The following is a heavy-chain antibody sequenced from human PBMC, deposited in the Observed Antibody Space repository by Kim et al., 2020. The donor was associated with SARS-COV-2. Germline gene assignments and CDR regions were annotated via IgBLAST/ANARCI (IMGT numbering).Heavy chain of an antibody. Sequence: ASVKVSCKASGYTFNTYDFNWVRLRQASGQGLQWMGWMNPNTGNTGYAQEFQGRVTMTRDISMRTAYMELTNLRSEDTAIYYCARNVAPEGLGYYFDFWGQGTLVTVSS. V-gene: IGHV1-8*02. D-gene: IGHD7-27*01. CDR1: GYTFNTYD. CDR2: MNPNTGNT. CDR3: ARNVAPEGLGYYFDF. J-gene: IGHJ4*02.